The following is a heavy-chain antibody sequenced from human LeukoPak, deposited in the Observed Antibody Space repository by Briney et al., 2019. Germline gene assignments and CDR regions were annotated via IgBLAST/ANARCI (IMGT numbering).Heavy chain of an antibody. V-gene: IGHV3-7*01. Sequence: GGSLRLSCAASGFTFSSYWMSWVRQAPGKGLEWVANIKQDGSEKYYVDSVKGRFTISRDNAKNSLCLQMNSLRAEDTAVYYCARDYYDSSGRHPPDYWGQGTLVTVSS. D-gene: IGHD3-22*01. J-gene: IGHJ4*02. CDR1: GFTFSSYW. CDR3: ARDYYDSSGRHPPDY. CDR2: IKQDGSEK.